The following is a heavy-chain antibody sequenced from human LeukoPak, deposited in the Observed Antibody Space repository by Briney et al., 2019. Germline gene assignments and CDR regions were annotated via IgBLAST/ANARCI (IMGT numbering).Heavy chain of an antibody. CDR1: GGSISSYY. CDR3: ARFYDSSGYLHFDY. CDR2: IYYSGST. V-gene: IGHV4-59*01. J-gene: IGHJ4*02. D-gene: IGHD3-22*01. Sequence: SSETLSLTCTVSGGSISSYYWSWIRQPPGKRLEWIGYIYYSGSTNYNPSLKSRVTISVDTSKNQFSLKLSSVTAADTAVYYCARFYDSSGYLHFDYWGQGTLVTVSS.